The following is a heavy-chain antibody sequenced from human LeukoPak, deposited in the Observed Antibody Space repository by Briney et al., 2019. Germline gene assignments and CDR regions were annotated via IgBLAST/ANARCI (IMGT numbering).Heavy chain of an antibody. J-gene: IGHJ5*02. CDR2: TYYSGST. CDR3: ARAVRCTNGVCYNWFDP. CDR1: GGSISSGGYY. Sequence: SETLSLTCTVSGGSISSGGYYWSWIRQHPGKGLEWTGYTYYSGSTYYNPSLKSRVTISVDTSKNQFSLKLSSVTAADTAVYYCARAVRCTNGVCYNWFDPWGQGTLVTVSS. V-gene: IGHV4-31*03. D-gene: IGHD2-8*01.